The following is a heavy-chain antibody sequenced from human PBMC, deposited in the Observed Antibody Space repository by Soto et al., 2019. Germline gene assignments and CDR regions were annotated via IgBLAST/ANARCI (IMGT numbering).Heavy chain of an antibody. CDR2: IIPIFGTA. CDR3: ARISETSCPTCYYYYGMDV. Sequence: QVQLVRSGAEVKKPGSSVKVSCKASGGTFSSYAISWVRQAPGQGLEWMGGIIPIFGTANYAQKFQGRVTITADESTSTAYMELSSLRSEDTAVYYCARISETSCPTCYYYYGMDVWGQGTTVTVSS. V-gene: IGHV1-69*01. CDR1: GGTFSSYA. J-gene: IGHJ6*02. D-gene: IGHD2-2*01.